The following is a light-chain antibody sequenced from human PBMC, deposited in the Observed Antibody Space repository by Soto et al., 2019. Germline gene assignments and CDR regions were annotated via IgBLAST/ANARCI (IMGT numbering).Light chain of an antibody. CDR1: QTVNRNY. CDR2: GVS. CDR3: QQYIDSPRT. V-gene: IGKV3-20*01. J-gene: IGKJ1*01. Sequence: EIVLTQSPGTLALSLGDGATLSCRASQTVNRNYLAWYHQKPGQPPSLLIYGVSNRATGVPDRFSGGGSGTEFTLTIVCLEPDDFGTYYCQQYIDSPRTFGQGTRVEVK.